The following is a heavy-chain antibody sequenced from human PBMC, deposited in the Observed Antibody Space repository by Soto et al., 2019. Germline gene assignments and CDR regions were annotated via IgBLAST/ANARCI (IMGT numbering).Heavy chain of an antibody. Sequence: GGSLRLSCAASGFTFSSYSMNWVRQAPGKGLEWVSSISSSSSYIYYADSVKGRFTISRDNAKNSLYLQMNSLRAEDTAVYYCAGGPAAAMGFAFYFDYWGQGTLVTVSS. J-gene: IGHJ4*02. V-gene: IGHV3-21*01. CDR3: AGGPAAAMGFAFYFDY. D-gene: IGHD2-2*01. CDR1: GFTFSSYS. CDR2: ISSSSSYI.